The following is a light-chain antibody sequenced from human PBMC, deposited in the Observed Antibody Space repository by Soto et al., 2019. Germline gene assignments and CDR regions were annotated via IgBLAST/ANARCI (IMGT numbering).Light chain of an antibody. CDR2: NDY. J-gene: IGLJ1*01. V-gene: IGLV1-47*01. CDR1: SSNVGRDN. Sequence: QSALTQPPSASGTPGQRVTISCSGGSSNVGRDNVYWYQQLPGTAPKLLIYNDYQRPSGVPDRFSGSKSGSSASLAISGLRSEDDADYFCAAWDNILRGYVFGTGTKLTVL. CDR3: AAWDNILRGYV.